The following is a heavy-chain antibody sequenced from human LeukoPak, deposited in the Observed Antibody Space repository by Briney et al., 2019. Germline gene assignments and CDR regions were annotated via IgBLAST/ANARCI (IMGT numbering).Heavy chain of an antibody. D-gene: IGHD5-18*01. Sequence: PGGSLRLSCAASGFTFSSYWMSWVRQAPGKGLEWVANIKQDGSEKYYVDSVKGRFTISRDNAKNSLYLQMNSLRAEDTAVYYCARGMILQLWSLGDYWGQGTLVTVSS. CDR2: IKQDGSEK. CDR3: ARGMILQLWSLGDY. CDR1: GFTFSSYW. J-gene: IGHJ4*02. V-gene: IGHV3-7*01.